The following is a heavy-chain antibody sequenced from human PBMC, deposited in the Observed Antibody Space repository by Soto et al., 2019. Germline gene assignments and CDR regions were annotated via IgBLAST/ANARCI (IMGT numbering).Heavy chain of an antibody. CDR1: GYTFTSYD. CDR3: ARVLPGDHYFDY. Sequence: QVQLVQSGAEVKKPGASVKVSCKASGYTFTSYDINWVRQATGQGLEWMGWMNPNSGNTGYAQKFQGRVTMTRNSSISTAYMELSSLRSEDAAVYYCARVLPGDHYFDYWGQGTLVTVSS. J-gene: IGHJ4*02. D-gene: IGHD3-10*01. CDR2: MNPNSGNT. V-gene: IGHV1-8*01.